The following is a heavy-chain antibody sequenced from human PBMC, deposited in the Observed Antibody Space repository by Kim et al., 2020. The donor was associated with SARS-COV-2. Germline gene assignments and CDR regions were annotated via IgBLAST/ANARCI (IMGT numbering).Heavy chain of an antibody. J-gene: IGHJ4*02. CDR2: IVGSGGGT. Sequence: GGSLRLSCAASGFTFSSYAMSWVRQAPGKGLEWVSAIVGSGGGTYYADSVKGRFTISRYISRSTLYLQMNSLRPDDTAVYYCAKLGSGTMLDFWGQGTLV. CDR3: AKLGSGTMLDF. CDR1: GFTFSSYA. V-gene: IGHV3-23*01. D-gene: IGHD1-7*01.